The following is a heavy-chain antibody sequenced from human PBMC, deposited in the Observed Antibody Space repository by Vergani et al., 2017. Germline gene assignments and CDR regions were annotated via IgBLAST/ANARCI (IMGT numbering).Heavy chain of an antibody. CDR2: ISSSGSTI. D-gene: IGHD3-22*01. CDR3: ARVSDYYDSSGYYEFYY. J-gene: IGHJ4*02. V-gene: IGHV3-48*03. CDR1: GFTFSSYE. Sequence: EVQLVESGGGLVQPGGSLRLSCAASGFTFSSYEMNWVRQAPGKGLEWVSYISSSGSTIYYADSVKGRFTISRDNAKNSLYLQVYSLRDEDTAVYYCARVSDYYDSSGYYEFYYWGQGTLVTVSS.